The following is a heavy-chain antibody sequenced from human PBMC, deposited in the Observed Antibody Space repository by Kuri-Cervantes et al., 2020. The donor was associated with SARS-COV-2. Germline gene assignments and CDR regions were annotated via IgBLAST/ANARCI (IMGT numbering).Heavy chain of an antibody. CDR2: IRYDGSNK. CDR3: AKDLESQQLVRGLVYYYYYMDV. J-gene: IGHJ6*03. V-gene: IGHV3-30*02. Sequence: GESLKICCAAAGFTFSSYGMHWVRQAPGKGLEWVAFIRYDGSNKYYADSVKGRFTISRDNSKNTLYLQMNSLRAEDTAVYYCAKDLESQQLVRGLVYYYYYMDVWGKGTTVTVSS. CDR1: GFTFSSYG. D-gene: IGHD6-13*01.